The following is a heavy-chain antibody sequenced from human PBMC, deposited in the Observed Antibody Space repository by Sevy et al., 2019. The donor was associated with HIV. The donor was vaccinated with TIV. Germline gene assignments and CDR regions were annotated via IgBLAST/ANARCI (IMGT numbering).Heavy chain of an antibody. D-gene: IGHD3-10*01. CDR3: ARDKLPPVMITMVRGALSYYFDY. CDR2: IWYDGSYK. Sequence: GGSLRLSCTASGFIFSTYGIHWVRQAPGKGLEWVADIWYDGSYKYYADSVKGRFTISRDNSKNTVYLQMNSLRAEDTAVYYCARDKLPPVMITMVRGALSYYFDYWGQGTLVTVSS. J-gene: IGHJ4*02. V-gene: IGHV3-33*01. CDR1: GFIFSTYG.